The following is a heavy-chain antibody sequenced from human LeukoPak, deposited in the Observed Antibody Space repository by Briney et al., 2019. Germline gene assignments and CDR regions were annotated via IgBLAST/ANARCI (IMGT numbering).Heavy chain of an antibody. Sequence: SVKVSCKASGGTFSSYAISWVRQAPGQGLEWMGRIIPIFGTANYAQKFQGRVTITTDESTSTAYTELSSLRSEDTAVYYCARDTATIYGDSDPNWFDPWGQGTLVTVSS. D-gene: IGHD4-17*01. J-gene: IGHJ5*02. CDR1: GGTFSSYA. CDR3: ARDTATIYGDSDPNWFDP. CDR2: IIPIFGTA. V-gene: IGHV1-69*05.